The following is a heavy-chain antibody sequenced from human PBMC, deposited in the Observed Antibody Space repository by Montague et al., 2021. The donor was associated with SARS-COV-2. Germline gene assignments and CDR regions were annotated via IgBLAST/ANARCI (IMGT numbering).Heavy chain of an antibody. D-gene: IGHD3-10*01. CDR3: ARDLPLIIMVRGVTFGYYGMDV. CDR1: GFTFSSYE. Sequence: SLRLSCAASGFTFSSYEMNWVRQAPGKGLEWVSYISICGSTIYYADSVKGRFTISRDSAKNSLYLQMNSLRAEDTAVYYCARDLPLIIMVRGVTFGYYGMDVWGQGTTVTVSS. V-gene: IGHV3-48*03. J-gene: IGHJ6*02. CDR2: ISICGSTI.